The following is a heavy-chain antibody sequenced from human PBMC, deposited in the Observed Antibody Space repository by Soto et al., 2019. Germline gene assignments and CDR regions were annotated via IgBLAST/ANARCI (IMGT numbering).Heavy chain of an antibody. Sequence: ASVKVSCKASGYTFTSYGISWVRRAPGQGLEWMGWISAYNGNTNYAQKLQGRVTMTTDTSTSTAYMELRSLRSDDTAVYYCARDGVYGSGDDAFDIWGQGTMVTVSS. CDR3: ARDGVYGSGDDAFDI. J-gene: IGHJ3*02. CDR1: GYTFTSYG. D-gene: IGHD3-10*01. V-gene: IGHV1-18*01. CDR2: ISAYNGNT.